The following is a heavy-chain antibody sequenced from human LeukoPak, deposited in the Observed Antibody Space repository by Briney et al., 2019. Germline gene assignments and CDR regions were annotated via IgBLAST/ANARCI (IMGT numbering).Heavy chain of an antibody. J-gene: IGHJ3*01. CDR3: VMDGTFDV. Sequence: GGSLRLSCAASSGFTFSSNWMSWVRQAPGKGLEWVANIKEDGSEKHYVDSVKGRFTISRDNAKTSLYLQMNSLRVEDTAVYYCVMDGTFDVWGEGTLVTVSS. CDR1: GFTFSSNW. V-gene: IGHV3-7*01. CDR2: IKEDGSEK. D-gene: IGHD2-8*01.